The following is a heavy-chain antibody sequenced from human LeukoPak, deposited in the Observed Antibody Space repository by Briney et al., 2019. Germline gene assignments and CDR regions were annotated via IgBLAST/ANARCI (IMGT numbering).Heavy chain of an antibody. CDR2: ISGSGGST. D-gene: IGHD3-10*01. J-gene: IGHJ3*02. CDR1: GFTFSSYA. Sequence: GGSLRLSCAASGFTFSSYAMSWVRQAPGKGLEWVSAISGSGGSTYYADSVKGRFTISRDNYKNTLYLKMNSLRAEDTAVYYCAKDHADYGSGTDAFDIWGQGTMVTVSS. V-gene: IGHV3-23*01. CDR3: AKDHADYGSGTDAFDI.